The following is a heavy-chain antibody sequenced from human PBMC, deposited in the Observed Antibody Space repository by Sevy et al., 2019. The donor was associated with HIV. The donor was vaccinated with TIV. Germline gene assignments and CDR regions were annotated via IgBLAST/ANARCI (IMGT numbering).Heavy chain of an antibody. CDR3: ATAPARMLEADDAFDI. D-gene: IGHD3-10*02. Sequence: ASVKVSCKVSGYILSELSVHWVRQAPGKGLEWMGGFDPEDGETIYAQKFQGRVTMTEDTSTDTAYMELTSLRSEDTAVYYCATAPARMLEADDAFDIWGQGTMVTVSS. CDR1: GYILSELS. CDR2: FDPEDGET. V-gene: IGHV1-24*01. J-gene: IGHJ3*02.